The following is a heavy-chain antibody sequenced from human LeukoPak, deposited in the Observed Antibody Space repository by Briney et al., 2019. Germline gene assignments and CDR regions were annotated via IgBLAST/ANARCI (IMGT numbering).Heavy chain of an antibody. J-gene: IGHJ4*02. CDR3: ATSNDAKIAPFDH. V-gene: IGHV4-4*08. D-gene: IGHD2-21*01. Sequence: SETLSLTCTVSGVSMSAYQWSWVRQSPEKGLEWIGCINTKGETSYNPSLKSRVTTSVDTSKSQFSLRLTSVTAADMAVYYCATSNDAKIAPFDHWGQGAPVTVSS. CDR2: INTKGET. CDR1: GVSMSAYQ.